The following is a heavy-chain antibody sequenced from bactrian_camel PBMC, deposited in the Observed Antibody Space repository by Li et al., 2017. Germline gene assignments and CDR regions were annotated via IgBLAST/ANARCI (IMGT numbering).Heavy chain of an antibody. V-gene: IGHV3-2*01. CDR3: ATAQGYIDPWFPRANYNY. Sequence: HVQLVESGGGSVQPGGSLRLSCGASGHTYSSYSMAWFRQAPGKEREGVAYLTINGGTDYTYAVAGRFTISKDNAKDTLYLQMNNLKPEDTAMYYCATAQGYIDPWFPRANYNYWGQGTQVTVS. D-gene: IGHD5*01. J-gene: IGHJ4*01. CDR2: LTINGGT. CDR1: GHTYSSYS.